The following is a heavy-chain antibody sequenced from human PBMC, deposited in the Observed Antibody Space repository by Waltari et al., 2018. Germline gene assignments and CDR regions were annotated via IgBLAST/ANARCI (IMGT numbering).Heavy chain of an antibody. CDR3: AREFFGSSSPPFYYYGMDV. J-gene: IGHJ6*02. CDR1: GGSFSGSY. CDR2: INHSGST. D-gene: IGHD6-13*01. V-gene: IGHV4-34*01. Sequence: QVQLQQWGAGLLKPSETLSLTCAVSGGSFSGSYWSWIRQPPGTGLEWIGEINHSGSTNYNPSLKSRVTISVDTSKNQFSLKLSSVTAADTAVYYCAREFFGSSSPPFYYYGMDVWGQGTTVTVSS.